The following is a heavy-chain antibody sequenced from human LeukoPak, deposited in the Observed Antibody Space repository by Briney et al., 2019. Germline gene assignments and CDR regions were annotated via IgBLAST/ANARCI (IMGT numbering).Heavy chain of an antibody. D-gene: IGHD3-10*01. V-gene: IGHV4-38-2*02. CDR1: GYSISSGYY. CDR3: AREVFGAFDI. CDR2: IYHSGST. J-gene: IGHJ3*02. Sequence: PSETLSLTCTVSGYSISSGYYWGWIRPPPGKGLEWIGSIYHSGSTYYNPSLKSRVTISVDTSKNQFSLKLSSVTAADTAVYYCAREVFGAFDIWGQGTMVTVSS.